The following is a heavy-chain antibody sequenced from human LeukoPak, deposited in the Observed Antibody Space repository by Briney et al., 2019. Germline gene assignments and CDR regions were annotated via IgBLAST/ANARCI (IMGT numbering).Heavy chain of an antibody. CDR2: INPSGGST. CDR1: GYTFTSHY. V-gene: IGHV1-46*01. D-gene: IGHD3-10*01. CDR3: ARDEEYYGSGSRKLFDP. Sequence: ASVKVSCKASGYTFTSHYIHWVRQAPGQGLEWMGIINPSGGSTSYAQKFQGRVTMTRDTSTSTVYMELSSLRSEDTAVYYCARDEEYYGSGSRKLFDPWGQGTLVTVSS. J-gene: IGHJ5*02.